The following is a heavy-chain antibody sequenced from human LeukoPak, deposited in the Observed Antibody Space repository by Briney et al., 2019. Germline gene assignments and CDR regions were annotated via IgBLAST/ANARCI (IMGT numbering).Heavy chain of an antibody. Sequence: GSLRLSCAASGFIFRSYEMNWVRQAPGKGLEWVANIKEDGSEKYYADSVKGRFTISRDNAKNSLYLQMNSLRAEDTAVYYCARAAPDYDFWSGYSTYFDYCGQGTLVTVSS. CDR2: IKEDGSEK. D-gene: IGHD3-3*01. CDR1: GFIFRSYE. V-gene: IGHV3-7*01. CDR3: ARAAPDYDFWSGYSTYFDY. J-gene: IGHJ4*02.